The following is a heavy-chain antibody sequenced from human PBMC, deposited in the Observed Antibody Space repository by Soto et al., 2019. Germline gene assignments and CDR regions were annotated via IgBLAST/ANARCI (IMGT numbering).Heavy chain of an antibody. CDR1: GFTFSSYG. CDR2: ISYDGSNK. Sequence: GGSLRLSCAASGFTFSSYGMHWVRQAPGKGLEWVAVISYDGSNKYYADSVKGRFTISRDNSKNTLYLQMNSLRAEDTAVYYCESSSYYFDYWGQGTLVTVSS. J-gene: IGHJ4*02. D-gene: IGHD6-6*01. CDR3: ESSSYYFDY. V-gene: IGHV3-30*03.